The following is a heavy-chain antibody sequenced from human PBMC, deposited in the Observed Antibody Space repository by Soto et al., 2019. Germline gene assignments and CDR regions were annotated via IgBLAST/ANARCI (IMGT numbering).Heavy chain of an antibody. CDR2: IWYDGSNK. D-gene: IGHD3-22*01. V-gene: IGHV3-33*01. CDR1: GFTFSSYG. J-gene: IGHJ3*02. CDR3: ARNRPFGYDSSGYESRGAFDI. Sequence: PGRSLRLSCAPSGFTFSSYGMHWVRQAPGKGLEWVAVIWYDGSNKYYADSVKGRFTISRDNSKNTLYLQMNSLRAEDTAVYYCARNRPFGYDSSGYESRGAFDIWGQGTMVTVSS.